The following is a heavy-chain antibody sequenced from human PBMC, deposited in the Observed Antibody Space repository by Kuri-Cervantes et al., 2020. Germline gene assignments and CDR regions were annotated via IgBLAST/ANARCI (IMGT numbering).Heavy chain of an antibody. CDR2: IYHSGST. CDR3: AKIWGSYCLSCAFDI. CDR1: GGSISSSSYY. Sequence: SETLSLTCTVSGGSISSSSYYWGWIRQPPGKGLEWIGSIYHSGSTYYNPSLKSRVTISVDTSKNQFSLKLSSVTAADTAVYYCAKIWGSYCLSCAFDIWGQGTMVTVSS. J-gene: IGHJ3*02. V-gene: IGHV4-39*07. D-gene: IGHD1-26*01.